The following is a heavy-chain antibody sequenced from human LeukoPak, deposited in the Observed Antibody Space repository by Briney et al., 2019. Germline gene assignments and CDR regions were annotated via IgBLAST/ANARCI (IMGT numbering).Heavy chain of an antibody. CDR3: AKSLYSGPKHWYFGL. Sequence: GGSLRLSCAASGFTFSSYAMSWVRQPPGKGLEWVSVSSGSGYGTSYADSVKGRFTISRDNSKNTPYLQMDSLRAEDTAVYYCAKSLYSGPKHWYFGLWGRGTLVTVSS. CDR1: GFTFSSYA. CDR2: SSGSGYGT. V-gene: IGHV3-23*01. J-gene: IGHJ2*01. D-gene: IGHD2-15*01.